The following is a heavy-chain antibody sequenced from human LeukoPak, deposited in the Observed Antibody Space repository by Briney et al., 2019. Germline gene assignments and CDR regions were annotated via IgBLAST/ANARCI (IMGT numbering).Heavy chain of an antibody. CDR3: ARGFGNWNPAN. J-gene: IGHJ4*02. Sequence: GGSLRLSCAASGFTFSDYYMSWIRQAPGKGLEWVSYISSSGSTIYYADSVKGRFTISRDNSKSTLYLQMNSLRAEDTAVYYCARGFGNWNPANWGQGTLVTVSS. CDR1: GFTFSDYY. CDR2: ISSSGSTI. V-gene: IGHV3-11*04. D-gene: IGHD1-1*01.